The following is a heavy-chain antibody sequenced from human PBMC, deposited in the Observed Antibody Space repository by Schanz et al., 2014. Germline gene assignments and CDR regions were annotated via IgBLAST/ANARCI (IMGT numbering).Heavy chain of an antibody. V-gene: IGHV3-30*02. J-gene: IGHJ5*02. D-gene: IGHD3-10*01. CDR3: AKDQLANYCGSGYNWFDP. CDR2: IRFDGSDK. CDR1: GFTFSSYG. Sequence: QVQLVESGGGVVQPGGSLRLSCAASGFTFSSYGMHWVRQAPGKGLEWVTFIRFDGSDKYYADSVKGRFSVSRDNSKNTLYLQMNSLRADDTAVYYCAKDQLANYCGSGYNWFDPWGQGTLVTVSS.